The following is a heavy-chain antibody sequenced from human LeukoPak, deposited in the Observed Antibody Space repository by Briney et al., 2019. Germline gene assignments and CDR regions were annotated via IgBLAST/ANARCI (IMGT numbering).Heavy chain of an antibody. Sequence: SETLSLTCTVSGGSISSYYWSWIRQPPGKGLEWIGYIYYSGSTNYNPSLKSRVTISVDTSKNQFSLKLSSVTAADTAVYYCARIAAAGTGTGLIDNWGQGTLVTVSS. CDR1: GGSISSYY. CDR3: ARIAAAGTGTGLIDN. CDR2: IYYSGST. V-gene: IGHV4-59*01. D-gene: IGHD6-13*01. J-gene: IGHJ4*02.